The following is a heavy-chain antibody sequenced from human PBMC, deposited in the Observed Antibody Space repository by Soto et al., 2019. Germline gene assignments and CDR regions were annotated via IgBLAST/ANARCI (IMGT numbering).Heavy chain of an antibody. CDR2: MNPNSGNT. V-gene: IGHV1-8*01. CDR1: GYTFTSYD. J-gene: IGHJ4*02. CDR3: AILPAYYYDSSGYYY. Sequence: ASVKVSCKASGYTFTSYDINWVRQATGQGLEWMGWMNPNSGNTGYAQKFQGRVTMTRNTSISTAYMELSSLRSEDTAVYYCAILPAYYYDSSGYYYWGQGTLVTVSS. D-gene: IGHD3-22*01.